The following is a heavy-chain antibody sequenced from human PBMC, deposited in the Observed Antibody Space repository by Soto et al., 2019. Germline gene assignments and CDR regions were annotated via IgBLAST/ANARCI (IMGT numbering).Heavy chain of an antibody. V-gene: IGHV4-59*12. D-gene: IGHD3-3*01. CDR1: DGSISSYY. J-gene: IGHJ4*02. CDR3: SRELFGVGGFDS. CDR2: IYHNGNT. Sequence: QVQLQESGPGLVKPSETLSLTCTVSDGSISSYYWSWIRQPPGKGLEWMGYIYHNGNTNYNPSLKRRVTPAIDTSKNQFSLRLSPVTAADTAIDYLSRELFGVGGFDSLGQGTLVTVSS.